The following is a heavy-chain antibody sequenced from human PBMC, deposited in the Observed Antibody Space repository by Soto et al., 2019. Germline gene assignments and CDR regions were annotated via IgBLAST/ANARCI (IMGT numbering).Heavy chain of an antibody. V-gene: IGHV3-9*01. CDR1: GFTFDAYA. CDR3: AKEYCSGGSCFAAFDI. D-gene: IGHD2-15*01. CDR2: ISWNSGSI. Sequence: GGPLRLSCAASGFTFDAYAMHWVRQAPGKGLEWVSGISWNSGSIGYADSVKGRFTISRDNAKNSLYLQMNSLRAEDTALYYCAKEYCSGGSCFAAFDIWGQGTMVTV. J-gene: IGHJ3*02.